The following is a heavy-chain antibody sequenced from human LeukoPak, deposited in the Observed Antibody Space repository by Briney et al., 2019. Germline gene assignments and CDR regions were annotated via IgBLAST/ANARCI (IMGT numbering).Heavy chain of an antibody. J-gene: IGHJ6*03. D-gene: IGHD6-13*01. CDR1: GGTFSGYY. CDR2: INHSGST. Sequence: SETLSLTCAVYGGTFSGYYWSWIRQPPGKGLEWIGEINHSGSTNYNPSLKSRVTISVDTSKNQFSLKLSSVTAADTAVYYCARASIAAAAARYYYYYMDVWGKGTTVTVSS. V-gene: IGHV4-34*01. CDR3: ARASIAAAAARYYYYYMDV.